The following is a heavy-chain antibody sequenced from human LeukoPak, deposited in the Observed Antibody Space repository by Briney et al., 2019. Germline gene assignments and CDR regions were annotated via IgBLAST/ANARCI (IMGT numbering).Heavy chain of an antibody. CDR3: ARDGAAAGTDYFDY. Sequence: GGSLRLSCAASGFTFSSYWMHWVRHAPGKGLVWVSRINKDGSSTSYADSVKGRFTISRDNTKNTLFLQMNSLRAEDTAVYYCARDGAAAGTDYFDYWGQGTLVTVSS. V-gene: IGHV3-74*01. D-gene: IGHD6-13*01. J-gene: IGHJ4*02. CDR1: GFTFSSYW. CDR2: INKDGSST.